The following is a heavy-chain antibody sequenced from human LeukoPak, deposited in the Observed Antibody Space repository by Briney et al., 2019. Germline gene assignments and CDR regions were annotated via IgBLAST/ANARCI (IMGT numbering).Heavy chain of an antibody. J-gene: IGHJ4*02. D-gene: IGHD4-11*01. CDR2: IIDTGHST. CDR3: AKDRGHPYSNYFIDY. V-gene: IGHV3-23*01. Sequence: GGSLRLSCAASGFTFSSFAMTWVRQAPGKGLEWVSTIIDTGHSTYYADSVKGRFTISRDSSKNTLYLQMNSLRAEDTAVYYCAKDRGHPYSNYFIDYWDQRTLVTVSS. CDR1: GFTFSSFA.